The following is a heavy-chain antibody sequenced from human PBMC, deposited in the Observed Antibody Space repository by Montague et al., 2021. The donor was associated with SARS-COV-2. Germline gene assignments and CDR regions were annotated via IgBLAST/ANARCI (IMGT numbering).Heavy chain of an antibody. CDR1: GGSISSGGYY. D-gene: IGHD6-19*01. CDR3: ARGGSYSSGWYGVDYYYGMDV. J-gene: IGHJ6*02. Sequence: TLSLTCTVSGGSISSGGYYWSWIRQHLGKGLEWIGYIYYSGSTYYNPSLKSRVTISVDTSKNQFSLKLSSVTAADTAVYYCARGGSYSSGWYGVDYYYGMDVWGQGTTVTVSS. V-gene: IGHV4-31*03. CDR2: IYYSGST.